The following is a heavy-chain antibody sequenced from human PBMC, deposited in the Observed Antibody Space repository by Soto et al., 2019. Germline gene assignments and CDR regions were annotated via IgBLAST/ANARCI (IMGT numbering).Heavy chain of an antibody. CDR3: ARGGVGATMTYFDY. D-gene: IGHD1-26*01. Sequence: QVQLVQSGAEVQKPGASVKVSCKASGYTFITYGFTWVRQAPGQGLEWMGWISAYNGNTNYAQKLQGRVTMTTDTSTSTADMELRSLRSDDTAVYHCARGGVGATMTYFDYWGQGTLVTVSS. V-gene: IGHV1-18*01. CDR2: ISAYNGNT. CDR1: GYTFITYG. J-gene: IGHJ4*02.